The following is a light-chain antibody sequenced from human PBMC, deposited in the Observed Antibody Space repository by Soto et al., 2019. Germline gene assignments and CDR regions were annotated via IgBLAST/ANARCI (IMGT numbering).Light chain of an antibody. J-gene: IGKJ4*01. CDR1: QSVSRQ. CDR2: DAS. Sequence: EIVLTQSPATLSFSPGERATLSCRASQSVSRQLAWYQQKPGQAPRLLIYDASTRATGIPARFSGSGSGTDFTLTIISLEPEDFAVYYCQQRSHWPPLTFGGGTKVVIE. CDR3: QQRSHWPPLT. V-gene: IGKV3-11*01.